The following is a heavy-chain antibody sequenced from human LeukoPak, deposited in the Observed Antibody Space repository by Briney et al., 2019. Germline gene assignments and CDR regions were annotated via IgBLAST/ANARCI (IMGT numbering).Heavy chain of an antibody. CDR2: IYYSGST. CDR1: GGSISSSSYY. CDR3: ARRVVVAATYDY. D-gene: IGHD2-15*01. V-gene: IGHV4-39*01. J-gene: IGHJ4*02. Sequence: KSSETLSLTCTVSGGSISSSSYYWGWIRQPPGKGLEWIGSIYYSGSTYYNPSLKSRVTISVDTSKNQFSLKLSSVTAADTAVYYCARRVVVAATYDYWGQGTLVTVSS.